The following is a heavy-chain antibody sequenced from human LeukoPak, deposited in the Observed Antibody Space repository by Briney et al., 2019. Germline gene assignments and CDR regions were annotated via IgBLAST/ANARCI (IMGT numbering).Heavy chain of an antibody. Sequence: SETLSLTCTVSGGSLSSYYWSWIRQPPGQGREWCGYIYYSVSTNYNTSLKSRVTTSVDTSKNQFSLKLTSVTAADTAVYYCARTTEGGYTYGYFYYYYMDVWGKGTTVTISS. D-gene: IGHD5-18*01. V-gene: IGHV4-59*01. CDR2: IYYSVST. J-gene: IGHJ6*03. CDR1: GGSLSSYY. CDR3: ARTTEGGYTYGYFYYYYMDV.